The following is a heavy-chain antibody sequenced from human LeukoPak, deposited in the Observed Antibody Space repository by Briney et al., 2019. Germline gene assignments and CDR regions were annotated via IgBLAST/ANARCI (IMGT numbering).Heavy chain of an antibody. CDR3: ARSNQADDY. Sequence: PGGSLRLSCAASGFTFSSYWMPWVRQVPGKGLVWVARINPGGRSITYADSVKGRFTISRDNAKNTLYLQMDSLRAEDTGVYYCARSNQADDYWGQGTLVTVSS. CDR2: INPGGRSI. D-gene: IGHD1-14*01. CDR1: GFTFSSYW. J-gene: IGHJ4*02. V-gene: IGHV3-74*01.